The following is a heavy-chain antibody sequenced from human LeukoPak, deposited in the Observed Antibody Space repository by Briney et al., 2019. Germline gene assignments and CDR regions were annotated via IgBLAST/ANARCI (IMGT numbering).Heavy chain of an antibody. J-gene: IGHJ4*02. CDR2: IYYSGST. V-gene: IGHV4-61*08. CDR1: GGSISSGGYY. Sequence: SSETLSLTCTVSGGSISSGGYYWSWIRQHPGKGLEWIGYIYYSGSTNYNPSLKSRVTISVDTSKNQFSLKLSSVTAADTAIYYCARDGRAGSLFAYWGQGTLVTVSS. D-gene: IGHD6-19*01. CDR3: ARDGRAGSLFAY.